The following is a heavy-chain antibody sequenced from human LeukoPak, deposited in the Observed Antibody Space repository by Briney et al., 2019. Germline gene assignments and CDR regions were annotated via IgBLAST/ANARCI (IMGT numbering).Heavy chain of an antibody. Sequence: PSETLSLTCTVSGGSISSSSYYWGWIRQPPGKGLEWIGSFYYSGSTYYNPSLKSRVTMSVDTSKNQFSLKLSSVTAADTAVYYCARSGYTTRRHAAFDIWGQGTMVTVSS. D-gene: IGHD6-13*01. CDR3: ARSGYTTRRHAAFDI. V-gene: IGHV4-39*07. J-gene: IGHJ3*02. CDR1: GGSISSSSYY. CDR2: FYYSGST.